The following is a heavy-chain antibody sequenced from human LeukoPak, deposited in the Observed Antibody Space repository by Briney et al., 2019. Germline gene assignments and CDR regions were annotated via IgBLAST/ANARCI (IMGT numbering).Heavy chain of an antibody. Sequence: AETLSLTGTVSGGSISSSSYYWGWIRQPPGKGLEWIGNIYYSGSTYYNPSLKSRVTISVDTSKNQFSLKLSSVTAADTAVYYCARRYYDFWSGYYPFDYWGQGTLVTVSS. J-gene: IGHJ4*02. D-gene: IGHD3-3*01. CDR1: GGSISSSSYY. CDR2: IYYSGST. CDR3: ARRYYDFWSGYYPFDY. V-gene: IGHV4-39*07.